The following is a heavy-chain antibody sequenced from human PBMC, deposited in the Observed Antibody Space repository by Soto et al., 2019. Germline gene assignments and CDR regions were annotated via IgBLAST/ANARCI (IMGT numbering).Heavy chain of an antibody. J-gene: IGHJ6*03. CDR3: ASGGAQYIVATTRNADVDV. CDR2: INHSGST. V-gene: IGHV4-34*01. Sequence: SETLSLTCAVYGGSFSGYYWSWIRQPPGKGLEWIGEINHSGSTNYNPSLKSRVTISVDTSKNQFSLKLSSVTAADTAVYYCASGGAQYIVATTRNADVDVWGKGTTVS. CDR1: GGSFSGYY. D-gene: IGHD5-12*01.